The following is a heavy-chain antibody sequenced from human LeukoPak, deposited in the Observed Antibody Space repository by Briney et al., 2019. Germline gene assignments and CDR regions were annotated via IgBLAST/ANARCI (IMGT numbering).Heavy chain of an antibody. CDR1: LFSVSSTY. D-gene: IGHD5-18*01. V-gene: IGHV3-53*01. CDR2: IYSGGST. CDR3: AGRSGYTYGYYFDY. Sequence: GGSLRLSRAASLFSVSSTYMSGVRQAPGRGLEGVSVIYSGGSTYYADSVKGRFTISRDNSKNTLYLQMNSLRGEDTAVYYCAGRSGYTYGYYFDYWGQGTLVTVSS. J-gene: IGHJ4*02.